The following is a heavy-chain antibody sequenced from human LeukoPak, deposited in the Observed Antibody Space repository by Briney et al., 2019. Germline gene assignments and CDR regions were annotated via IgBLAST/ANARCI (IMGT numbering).Heavy chain of an antibody. CDR2: ISGSGGST. J-gene: IGHJ4*02. CDR3: AKDLSSEQWPMGFDY. Sequence: GGSLRLSCAASGFTLSSYAMSWVRQAPGKGLEWVSAISGSGGSTYYADSVKGRFTISRDNSKNTLYLQMNSLRAEDTAVYYCAKDLSSEQWPMGFDYWGQGTLVTVSS. D-gene: IGHD6-19*01. CDR1: GFTLSSYA. V-gene: IGHV3-23*01.